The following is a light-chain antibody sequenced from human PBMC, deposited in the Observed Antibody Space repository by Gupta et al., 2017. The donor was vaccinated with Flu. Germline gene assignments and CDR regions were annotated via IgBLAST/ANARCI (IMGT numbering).Light chain of an antibody. J-gene: IGLJ2*01. CDR2: GNS. V-gene: IGLV1-40*01. Sequence: QSVLTQPPSMSGAPGQRVPIPCTGTGTGYDVHWYQHLPGRAPKLLIYGNSSRPSGVPDRFSGSKSGTSASLAITGLQAEDEADYYCQSYDSSLSGVVFGGGTKLTVL. CDR3: QSYDSSLSGVV. CDR1: GTGYD.